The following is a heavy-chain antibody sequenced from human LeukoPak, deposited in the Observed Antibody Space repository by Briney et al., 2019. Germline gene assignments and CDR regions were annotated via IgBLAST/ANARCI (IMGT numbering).Heavy chain of an antibody. V-gene: IGHV4-61*02. D-gene: IGHD1-1*01. CDR2: IYTSGST. Sequence: SETLSLTCTVSGGSISSGSYYWSWIRQPAGNGLEWIGRIYTSGSTNYNPSLKSRVTISVDTSKNQFSLKLSSVTAADTAVYYCARDLRTTYYYYMDVWGKGTTVTISS. CDR1: GGSISSGSYY. CDR3: ARDLRTTYYYYMDV. J-gene: IGHJ6*03.